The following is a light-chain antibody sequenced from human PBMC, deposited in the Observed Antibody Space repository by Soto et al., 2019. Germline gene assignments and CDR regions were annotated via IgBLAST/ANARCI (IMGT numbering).Light chain of an antibody. V-gene: IGKV1-5*01. J-gene: IGKJ1*01. CDR3: LQYDNHSWT. Sequence: DIQMTQSPSILSASVGDRVTITCRASQSISDWLAWYQHKPEKAPRLLIFDASSLKSGVPSRFSGSGSGTEFTLTISSLQPDDVATYYFLQYDNHSWTFGQGTKVEIK. CDR2: DAS. CDR1: QSISDW.